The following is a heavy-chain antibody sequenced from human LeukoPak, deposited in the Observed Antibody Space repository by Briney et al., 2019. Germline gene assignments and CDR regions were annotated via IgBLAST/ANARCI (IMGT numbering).Heavy chain of an antibody. J-gene: IGHJ4*02. CDR2: ISSSSSYI. CDR3: ARDEVEFTFDY. CDR1: GFTFGSYS. D-gene: IGHD3-10*01. V-gene: IGHV3-21*01. Sequence: GGSLRLSCAASGFTFGSYSMNWVRQAPGKGLEWVSSISSSSSYIYYADSVKGRFTISRDNAKNSLYLQMNSLRAEDTAVYYCARDEVEFTFDYWGQGTLVTVSS.